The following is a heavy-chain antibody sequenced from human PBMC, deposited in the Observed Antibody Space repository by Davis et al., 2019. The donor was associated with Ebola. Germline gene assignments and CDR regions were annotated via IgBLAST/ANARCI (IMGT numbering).Heavy chain of an antibody. J-gene: IGHJ4*02. CDR3: ARGLHGYDRYTALAY. Sequence: MPSETLSLTCAVYGGSFSGNYWSWIRQPPGKGLEWIGQINHSGSTNYNPSLKSRVTISVDTSKNQFSLKLSSVTAAATAVYYCARGLHGYDRYTALAYWGQGTLVTVSS. V-gene: IGHV4-34*01. D-gene: IGHD5-12*01. CDR2: INHSGST. CDR1: GGSFSGNY.